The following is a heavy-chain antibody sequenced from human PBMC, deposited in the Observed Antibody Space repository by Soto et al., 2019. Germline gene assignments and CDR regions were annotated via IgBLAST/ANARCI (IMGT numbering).Heavy chain of an antibody. J-gene: IGHJ3*02. V-gene: IGHV3-23*01. CDR2: ISGSAGST. CDR3: AKDSYPEPSHSALNI. D-gene: IGHD1-1*01. CDR1: GFTFSSYA. Sequence: GGSLRLSCVGSGFTFSSYAVSWVRRAPGKGLEWVSAISGSAGSTYYADSVKGRFTISRDNSKNTVYLQTNSLRAEDTAVYYCAKDSYPEPSHSALNIWGQGTMVTVSS.